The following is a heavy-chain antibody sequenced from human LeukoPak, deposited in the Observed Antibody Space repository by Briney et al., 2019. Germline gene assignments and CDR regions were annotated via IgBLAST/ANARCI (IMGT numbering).Heavy chain of an antibody. V-gene: IGHV1-8*03. CDR2: MNPQSGNT. Sequence: ASVKVSCKASGYMFTNYDINWVRQATGQGLEWMGWMNPQSGNTGYAQKFRGRVTITRDTSITTAYMELSSLRSDDTAVYYCAREDYYDSSGYYKNKEYFQHWGQGTLVTVSS. CDR3: AREDYYDSSGYYKNKEYFQH. D-gene: IGHD3-22*01. CDR1: GYMFTNYD. J-gene: IGHJ1*01.